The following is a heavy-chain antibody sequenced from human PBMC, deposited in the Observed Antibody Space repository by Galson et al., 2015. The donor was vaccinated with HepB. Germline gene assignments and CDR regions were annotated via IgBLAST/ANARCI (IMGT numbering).Heavy chain of an antibody. D-gene: IGHD3-10*01. J-gene: IGHJ4*02. CDR3: ASLYGSGSGFDF. Sequence: SVKVSCKASGGTLSSYTIDWVRQAPGQGLEWMGRIIPSLGIVNHAQKFQGRLTITADKSITTAYMELSSLTSEDTVVYYCASLYGSGSGFDFWGQGTPVTVSS. CDR1: GGTLSSYT. CDR2: IIPSLGIV. V-gene: IGHV1-69*02.